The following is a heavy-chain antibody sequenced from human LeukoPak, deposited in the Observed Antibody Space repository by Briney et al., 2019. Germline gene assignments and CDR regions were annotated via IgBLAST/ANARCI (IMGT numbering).Heavy chain of an antibody. V-gene: IGHV4-30-4*01. CDR3: ASSPLGYCSGGSCPRDY. CDR1: GGSISSGDYY. Sequence: PSETLSLTCTVSGGSISSGDYYWSWIRQPPGKGLEWIGYIYYSGSTYYNPSLKSRVTISVDTSKNQFSLKLSSVTAADTAVYYCASSPLGYCSGGSCPRDYWGQGTLVTVSS. CDR2: IYYSGST. D-gene: IGHD2-15*01. J-gene: IGHJ4*02.